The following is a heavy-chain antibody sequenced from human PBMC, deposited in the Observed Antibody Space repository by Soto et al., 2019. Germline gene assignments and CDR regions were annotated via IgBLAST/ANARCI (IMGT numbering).Heavy chain of an antibody. CDR1: GFTFSSYT. CDR2: FSHDGITK. V-gene: IGHV3-30-3*01. J-gene: IGHJ6*02. D-gene: IGHD3-3*01. CDR3: ARDEFSTIFAVPPGYHGMDV. Sequence: VQLVESGGGVVQPGGSLRLSCAASGFTFSSYTVHWVRQAPGKGLDWVALFSHDGITKSYADSVKGRFTISRDNSKNTLFLQMSSLRPEDTAVYYCARDEFSTIFAVPPGYHGMDVWGRGTTVIVSS.